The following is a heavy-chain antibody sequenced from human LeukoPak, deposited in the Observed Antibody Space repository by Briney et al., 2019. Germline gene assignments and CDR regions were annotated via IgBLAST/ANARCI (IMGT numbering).Heavy chain of an antibody. CDR3: ARGPRYDSSGYLDY. J-gene: IGHJ4*02. CDR1: GFTFSSYG. Sequence: GGSLRLSCAASGFTFSSYGMHWVRQAPGKGLEWVAVIWYDGSNKYYADSVKGRFTISRDNSKNTLYLQMNSLRAEDTAVYYCARGPRYDSSGYLDYWGQGTLVTVSS. CDR2: IWYDGSNK. V-gene: IGHV3-33*01. D-gene: IGHD3-22*01.